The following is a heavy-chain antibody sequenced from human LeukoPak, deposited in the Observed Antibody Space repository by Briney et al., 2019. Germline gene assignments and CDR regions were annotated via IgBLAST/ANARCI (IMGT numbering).Heavy chain of an antibody. CDR3: ARDYAYGGNQKTYSYYGFDL. CDR1: GFTFSSYS. CDR2: ISSSSSYI. V-gene: IGHV3-21*01. D-gene: IGHD4-23*01. J-gene: IGHJ6*02. Sequence: PRGSPCPSCAASGFTFSSYSMNWVCQAPGKGLEWVSSISSSSSYIYYADSVKGRFTISRDNAKNSLYLQMNSLRAEDTAVYYCARDYAYGGNQKTYSYYGFDLWGQGITVTVSS.